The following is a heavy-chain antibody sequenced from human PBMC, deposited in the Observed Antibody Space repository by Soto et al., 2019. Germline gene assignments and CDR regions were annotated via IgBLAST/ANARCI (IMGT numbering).Heavy chain of an antibody. V-gene: IGHV3-23*01. CDR3: AKDRQYVGRWPCDP. D-gene: IGHD3-16*01. Sequence: EVQLLESGGGLVQSGGSLRLTCAASGFTFRTYAMSWVRQAPGEGLEWVSGIYGSGGGITYADSVKGRFTISRDNSNNMIALQMHGLGAEDTAISYCAKDRQYVGRWPCDPGGEGTLVIVSP. J-gene: IGHJ5*02. CDR1: GFTFRTYA. CDR2: IYGSGGGI.